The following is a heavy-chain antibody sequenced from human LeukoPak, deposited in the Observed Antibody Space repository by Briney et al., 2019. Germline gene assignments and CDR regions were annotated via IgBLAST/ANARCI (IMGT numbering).Heavy chain of an antibody. D-gene: IGHD2-8*01. Sequence: PSETLSLTCTVSGGSISSYYWSWTRQPAGKGLEWIGRVYTSGSTNYNPSLKSRVTMSVDTSKNQFSLNLSSVTAADTAIYYCARVKTSYAAFDIWGQGTMVTVSS. CDR2: VYTSGST. CDR1: GGSISSYY. CDR3: ARVKTSYAAFDI. J-gene: IGHJ3*02. V-gene: IGHV4-4*07.